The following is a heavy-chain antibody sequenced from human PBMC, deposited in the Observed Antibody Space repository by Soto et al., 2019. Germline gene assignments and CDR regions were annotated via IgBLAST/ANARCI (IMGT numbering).Heavy chain of an antibody. V-gene: IGHV1-24*01. CDR3: ATENTRRGLTLFGVVIAALYY. Sequence: QVQLEQSGAEVKKPGTSVKVSCKVSGHTVTDLSMHWVRLAPGGGLEWMGRFDPEDGETIYAEKFQGRLTMTEDTSTDTAYMELNSLTYEDTALYYCATENTRRGLTLFGVVIAALYYWGQGTLVTVSS. D-gene: IGHD3-3*01. J-gene: IGHJ4*02. CDR1: GHTVTDLS. CDR2: FDPEDGET.